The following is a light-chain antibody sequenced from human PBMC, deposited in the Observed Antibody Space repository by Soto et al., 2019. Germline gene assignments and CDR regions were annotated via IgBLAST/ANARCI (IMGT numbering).Light chain of an antibody. CDR3: QQRYKWPGT. J-gene: IGKJ2*01. CDR2: GAS. V-gene: IGKV3-11*01. CDR1: QSVGSY. Sequence: EIVLTQSPATLSLSPGERATLSCRASQSVGSYLAWYQHKPGQAPRLLIYGASNRATDIPGRFSGRGSGTDFTITISSLESGDSAVYYCQQRYKWPGTFGEGTKLEIK.